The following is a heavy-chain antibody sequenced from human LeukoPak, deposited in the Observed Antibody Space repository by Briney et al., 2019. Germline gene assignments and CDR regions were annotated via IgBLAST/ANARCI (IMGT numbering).Heavy chain of an antibody. D-gene: IGHD4-11*01. Sequence: SETLSLTRAVYGGSFSGYYWSWIRQPPGKGLGWMGEINHSGSTNYNPSLKSRVTISVDTSKNQFSLKLSSVTATDTAVYYCAKGRRTTYYYYYYMDVWGKGTTVTVSS. V-gene: IGHV4-34*01. CDR1: GGSFSGYY. CDR3: AKGRRTTYYYYYYMDV. J-gene: IGHJ6*03. CDR2: INHSGST.